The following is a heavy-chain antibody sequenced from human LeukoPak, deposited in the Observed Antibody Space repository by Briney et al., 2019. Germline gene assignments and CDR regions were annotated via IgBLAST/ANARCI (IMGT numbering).Heavy chain of an antibody. Sequence: ASVKVSCKASGGTFSSYAISWVRQAPGQGLEWMGGIIPIFGTANYAQKFQGRVTITADESTSTAYMELSSLRSEDTAVYYCASRMEGGYGGKRRNQFDYWGQGTLVTVSS. CDR2: IIPIFGTA. D-gene: IGHD4-23*01. CDR1: GGTFSSYA. J-gene: IGHJ4*02. V-gene: IGHV1-69*13. CDR3: ASRMEGGYGGKRRNQFDY.